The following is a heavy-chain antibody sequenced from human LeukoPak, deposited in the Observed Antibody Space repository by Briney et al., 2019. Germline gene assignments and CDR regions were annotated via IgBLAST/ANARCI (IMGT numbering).Heavy chain of an antibody. V-gene: IGHV3-48*02. CDR3: ARGQYSSSWHEWVY. Sequence: AGSLRLSCAASGFTFSSYSMNWVRQAPGKGLEGVSYISSSSSTIYYADSVKGRFTISRDNAKNSLYLQMNSLRDEDTAVYYCARGQYSSSWHEWVYWGQGTLVTVSS. CDR2: ISSSSSTI. CDR1: GFTFSSYS. J-gene: IGHJ4*02. D-gene: IGHD6-13*01.